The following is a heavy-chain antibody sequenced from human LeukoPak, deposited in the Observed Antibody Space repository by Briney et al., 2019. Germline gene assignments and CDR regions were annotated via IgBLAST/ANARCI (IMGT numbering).Heavy chain of an antibody. CDR2: VSDSGRA. V-gene: IGHV4-4*07. CDR3: ARGRDMTPLAAYYSFVN. J-gene: IGHJ4*02. Sequence: SETLSLTCTVSGGSISGYYWTWIRQPAGKGLEWIGRVSDSGRAYYNPSLESRDTISLDTSNSQFSLKVTSVTAADTAVYYCARGRDMTPLAAYYSFVNWGQGTLVSVSS. D-gene: IGHD2-15*01. CDR1: GGSISGYY.